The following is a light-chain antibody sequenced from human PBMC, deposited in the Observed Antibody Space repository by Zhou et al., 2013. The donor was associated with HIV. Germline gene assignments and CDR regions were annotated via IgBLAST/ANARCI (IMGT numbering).Light chain of an antibody. Sequence: AIRMTQSPSSFSASTGDRVTITCRASQGISSYLAWYQQKPGKAPKLLIYAASTLQSGVPSRFSGSGSGTDFTLTISSLQPDDFATYYCQQYRTFGP. CDR3: QQYRT. CDR1: QGISSY. CDR2: AAS. V-gene: IGKV1-8*01. J-gene: IGKJ3*01.